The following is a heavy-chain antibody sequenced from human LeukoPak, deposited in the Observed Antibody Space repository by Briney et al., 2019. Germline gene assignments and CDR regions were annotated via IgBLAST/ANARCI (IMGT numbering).Heavy chain of an antibody. J-gene: IGHJ4*02. CDR3: AKQIYDSSGLRVGPFDY. CDR2: ISGSGGST. CDR1: EFTFSSYA. D-gene: IGHD3-22*01. V-gene: IGHV3-23*01. Sequence: PGGSLRLSCAASEFTFSSYAMSWVRQAPGKGLEWVSAISGSGGSTYYADSVKGRFTISRDNSKNTLYLQMNSLRAEDTAVYYCAKQIYDSSGLRVGPFDYWGQGTLVTVSS.